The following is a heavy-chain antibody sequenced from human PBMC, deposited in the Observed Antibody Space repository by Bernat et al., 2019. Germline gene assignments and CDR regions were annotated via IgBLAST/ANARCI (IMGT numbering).Heavy chain of an antibody. J-gene: IGHJ6*02. Sequence: QVQLVESGGGVVQPGRSLRLSCAASGFTFSRYAIHWVRQAPGKGLEWVAVISYDGSNKYHADALKGRFTISRDNSENTLYLQMNSLRAEDTAVYYCARGGLWTYYDYGMDVWGQGTTVTVSS. CDR3: ARGGLWTYYDYGMDV. CDR2: ISYDGSNK. V-gene: IGHV3-30-3*01. CDR1: GFTFSRYA. D-gene: IGHD3/OR15-3a*01.